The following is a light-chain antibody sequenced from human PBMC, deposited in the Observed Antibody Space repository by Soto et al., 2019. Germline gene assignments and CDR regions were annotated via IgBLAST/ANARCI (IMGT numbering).Light chain of an antibody. J-gene: IGKJ1*01. V-gene: IGKV1-5*01. CDR1: QSITTW. Sequence: DIQMTQSPSTLSGSVGDRVVITCRASQSITTWLAWYQQKPGKAPKLLIYDASSLESGVPSRFSGSGSGTEFTLTISSLQPDDFATYYCQQYNDYWTFGQGTKVDIK. CDR2: DAS. CDR3: QQYNDYWT.